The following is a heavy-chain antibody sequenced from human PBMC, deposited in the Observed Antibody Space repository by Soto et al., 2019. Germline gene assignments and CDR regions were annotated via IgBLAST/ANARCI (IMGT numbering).Heavy chain of an antibody. Sequence: SETLSLTCTVSGGSISSYYWSWIRQPPGKGLEWIGYIYYSGSTNYNPSLKSRVTISVDTSKNPFSLKLSSVTAADTAVYYCARGGYSYGLLPLDYWGQGTLVTVSS. J-gene: IGHJ4*02. CDR3: ARGGYSYGLLPLDY. V-gene: IGHV4-59*01. D-gene: IGHD5-18*01. CDR2: IYYSGST. CDR1: GGSISSYY.